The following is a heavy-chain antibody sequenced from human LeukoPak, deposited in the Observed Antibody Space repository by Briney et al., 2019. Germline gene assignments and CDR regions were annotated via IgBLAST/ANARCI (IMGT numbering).Heavy chain of an antibody. Sequence: ETLSLTCTVSGGSISSGDYYWSWIRQPPGKGLEWVSAISGSGGSTYYADSVKGRFTISRDNSKNTLYLQMNSLRAEDTAVYYCAKDLGSRRVVGPTTVTTGEDYWGQGTLVTVSS. V-gene: IGHV3-23*01. CDR3: AKDLGSRRVVGPTTVTTGEDY. D-gene: IGHD4-17*01. CDR2: ISGSGGST. J-gene: IGHJ4*02. CDR1: GGSISSGDYY.